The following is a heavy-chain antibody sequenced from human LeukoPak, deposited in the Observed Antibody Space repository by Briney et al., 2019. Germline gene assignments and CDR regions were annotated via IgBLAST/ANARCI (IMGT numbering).Heavy chain of an antibody. CDR3: ARGGVGIAVDCFDI. J-gene: IGHJ3*02. CDR2: ISTYNGHT. V-gene: IGHV1-18*01. D-gene: IGHD6-19*01. Sequence: ASVKVSCKVSGSTFTNHGISWVREAPGQGLEWMGWISTYNGHTNYAQKFQGRVTMTTDTSTSTVYMEVRSLRSDDTAVYYCARGGVGIAVDCFDIWGQGTMVTVSS. CDR1: GSTFTNHG.